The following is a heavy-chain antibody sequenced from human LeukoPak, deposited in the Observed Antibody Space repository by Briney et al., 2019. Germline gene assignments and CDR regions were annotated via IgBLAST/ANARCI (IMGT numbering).Heavy chain of an antibody. CDR3: VRENWGVDY. J-gene: IGHJ4*02. CDR1: GYIVSSDYF. D-gene: IGHD3-10*01. Sequence: SETLSLTCDVSGYIVSSDYFWGWIRQPPGKGLEWIGSVYHTGSTYSNPSLKSRVTTSLDTSKNQFSLKLTSVTAADTAVYYCVRENWGVDYWGQGTLVTVSS. V-gene: IGHV4-38-2*02. CDR2: VYHTGST.